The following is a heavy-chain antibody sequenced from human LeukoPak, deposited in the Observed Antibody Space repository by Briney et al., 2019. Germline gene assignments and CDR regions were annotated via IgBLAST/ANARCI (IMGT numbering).Heavy chain of an antibody. CDR3: ARVRILWFRELDY. Sequence: GASVKVSCKASGYTFTGYYIHWVRQAPGQGLEWMGWINPDSGGTTYAQKFQGRVTMTRDTSISTAYMELSRLRSDDTAVYYCARVRILWFRELDYWGQGTLVTVSS. V-gene: IGHV1-2*02. CDR2: INPDSGGT. J-gene: IGHJ4*02. CDR1: GYTFTGYY. D-gene: IGHD3-10*01.